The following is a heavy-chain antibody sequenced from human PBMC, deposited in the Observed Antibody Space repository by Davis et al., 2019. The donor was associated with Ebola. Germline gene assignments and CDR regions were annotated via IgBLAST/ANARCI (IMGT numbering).Heavy chain of an antibody. Sequence: PSETLSLTCPLSGGSISSYYWSWIRPPQGTVLEYIWYIHYSVSTNYNPSLTSRVTITVDTPENQFSLKLRSVTAADTAVYYCVRYYGDYGKYGMDVWGQGTTVTVSS. CDR1: GGSISSYY. D-gene: IGHD4-17*01. CDR3: VRYYGDYGKYGMDV. V-gene: IGHV4-59*08. CDR2: IHYSVST. J-gene: IGHJ6*02.